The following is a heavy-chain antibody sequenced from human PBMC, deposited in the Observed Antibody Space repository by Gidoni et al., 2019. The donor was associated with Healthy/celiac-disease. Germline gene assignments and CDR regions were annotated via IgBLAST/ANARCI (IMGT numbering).Heavy chain of an antibody. J-gene: IGHJ5*02. CDR1: GGSISSYS. CDR2: IYYSGST. V-gene: IGHV4-59*01. Sequence: QVQLQESGPGLVKPSETLSLTCTVSGGSISSYSWSWIRQPPGKGLEWIGYIYYSGSTNSNPSLNNRVTISLDTSKNHFSLKLSSVTAADTAVYYCARDWGGYCSGGSCYDNWFDPWGQGTLVTVSS. D-gene: IGHD2-15*01. CDR3: ARDWGGYCSGGSCYDNWFDP.